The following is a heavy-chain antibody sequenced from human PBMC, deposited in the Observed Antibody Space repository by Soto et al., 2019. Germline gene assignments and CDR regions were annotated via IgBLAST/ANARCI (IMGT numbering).Heavy chain of an antibody. CDR1: GGSISSGVYY. Sequence: QVQLQESGPGLVKPSQTLSLTCTVSGGSISSGVYYWSWIRQHPGKCLEWIGYIYYSGSTYYNPSLKSRVTISVDTSKNQCSLKLSSVTAADTAVYYCATRTDYYYGSGSLGGMDVWGQGTTGTVSS. J-gene: IGHJ6*02. V-gene: IGHV4-31*03. CDR2: IYYSGST. CDR3: ATRTDYYYGSGSLGGMDV. D-gene: IGHD3-10*01.